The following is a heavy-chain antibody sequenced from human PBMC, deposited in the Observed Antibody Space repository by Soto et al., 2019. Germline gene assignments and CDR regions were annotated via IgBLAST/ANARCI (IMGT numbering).Heavy chain of an antibody. D-gene: IGHD1-20*01. V-gene: IGHV3-72*01. Sequence: EVQLVESGGSLVQPGGSLRLSCAVSGLTFSDHYMGWVRKAPGKGLDWVGRIRDRVHSYSTEYAASVKGRFTISRDDSRNSLYLQMNSLKMEDTAVFYCVSLWSVTGSRDYWGRGTLVTVSS. CDR1: GLTFSDHY. J-gene: IGHJ4*02. CDR3: VSLWSVTGSRDY. CDR2: IRDRVHSYST.